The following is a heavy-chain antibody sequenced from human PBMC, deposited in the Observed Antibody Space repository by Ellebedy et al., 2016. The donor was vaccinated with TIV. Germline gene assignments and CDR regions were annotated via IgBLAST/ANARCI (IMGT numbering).Heavy chain of an antibody. CDR3: AKDQGVGARYFHH. CDR2: ISGSGRNT. J-gene: IGHJ1*01. Sequence: PGGSLRLSCAASGFTFSSYAMSWVRQAPGKGLEWVSTISGSGRNTYFADSVKGRFTISRDESKNTLYLQGNSLRAEDTAVYYCAKDQGVGARYFHHWGQGTLVTVSS. V-gene: IGHV3-23*01. D-gene: IGHD1-26*01. CDR1: GFTFSSYA.